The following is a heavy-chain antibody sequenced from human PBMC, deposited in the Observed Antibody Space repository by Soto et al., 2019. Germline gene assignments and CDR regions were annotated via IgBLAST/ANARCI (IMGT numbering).Heavy chain of an antibody. CDR3: ATGLAFNSRILTGYDY. D-gene: IGHD3-9*01. J-gene: IGHJ4*02. CDR2: FDPEDGET. CDR1: GYTLTELS. V-gene: IGHV1-24*01. Sequence: GGSVKVSCKVSGYTLTELSMHWVRQAPGKGLEWMGGFDPEDGETIYAQKFQGRVTMTEDTSTDTAYMELSSLRSEDTAVYYCATGLAFNSRILTGYDYWGQGTLVNVSS.